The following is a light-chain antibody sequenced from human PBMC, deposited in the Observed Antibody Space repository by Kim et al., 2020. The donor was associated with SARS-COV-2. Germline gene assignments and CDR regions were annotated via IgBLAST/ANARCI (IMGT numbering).Light chain of an antibody. CDR1: RDGGGSHG. Sequence: WTGNRDGGGSHGAAGLGQHPGHPPQLLSYTTDNRPSAISERFSASRSANTASLTITGLQPEDEADYYCSSWDSSLSGWVFGGGTQLTVL. V-gene: IGLV10-54*04. CDR2: TTD. J-gene: IGLJ3*02. CDR3: SSWDSSLSGWV.